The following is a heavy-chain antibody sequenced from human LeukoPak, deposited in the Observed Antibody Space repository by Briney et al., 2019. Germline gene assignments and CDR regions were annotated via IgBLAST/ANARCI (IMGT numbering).Heavy chain of an antibody. CDR2: IIPIFGTA. CDR3: ARKPFIKKPHPLDY. D-gene: IGHD3-10*01. Sequence: SVKVSCKASGGTFSSYASSWVRQPPGQGHEWMGGIIPIFGTANYAQKFQGRVTITADESTSTAYMELSSLRSEDTAVYYCARKPFIKKPHPLDYWGQGTLVTVSS. J-gene: IGHJ4*02. V-gene: IGHV1-69*13. CDR1: GGTFSSYA.